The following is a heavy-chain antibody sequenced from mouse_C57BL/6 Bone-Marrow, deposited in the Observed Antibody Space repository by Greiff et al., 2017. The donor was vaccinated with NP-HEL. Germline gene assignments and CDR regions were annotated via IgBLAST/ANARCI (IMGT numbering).Heavy chain of an antibody. CDR2: INPGSGGT. J-gene: IGHJ4*01. CDR3: ARRRLRGYYAMDY. Sequence: QVQLQQSGAELVRPGTSVKVSCKASGYAFTNYWIEWVKQRPGQGLEWIGVINPGSGGTNYNEKFKGKATLTADKSSSTAYMQLSSLTSEDSAVYFCARRRLRGYYAMDYWGQGTSVTVSS. D-gene: IGHD2-4*01. V-gene: IGHV1-54*01. CDR1: GYAFTNYW.